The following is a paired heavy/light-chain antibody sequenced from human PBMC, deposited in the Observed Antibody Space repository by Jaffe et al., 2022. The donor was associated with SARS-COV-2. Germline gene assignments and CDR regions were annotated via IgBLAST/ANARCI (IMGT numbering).Light chain of an antibody. V-gene: IGLV9-49*03. CDR3: GADHGSGSSFVWV. CDR2: VGSAGIVG. J-gene: IGLJ3*02. CDR1: SGYSNYK. Sequence: QPVLTQPPSASASLGASVTLTCTLSSGYSNYKVDWYQQRPGKGPRFVMRVGSAGIVGSKGDGIPDRFSVLGSGLSRFLTIKNIQEEDESVYHCGADHGSGSSFVWVFGGGTKLTVL.
Heavy chain of an antibody. CDR2: LNENGSEK. D-gene: IGHD3-10*01. Sequence: EVQLVESGGALVQPGGSLRLSCEASGFTFYSYWMTWVRQAPGKGLEWVASLNENGSEKYYVDSVKGQFVISRDNAKNSLFLQMNSLRVEDTAVYYCARVHSTMVRGFILDFWGQGALVTVSS. CDR3: ARVHSTMVRGFILDF. V-gene: IGHV3-7*01. CDR1: GFTFYSYW. J-gene: IGHJ4*02.